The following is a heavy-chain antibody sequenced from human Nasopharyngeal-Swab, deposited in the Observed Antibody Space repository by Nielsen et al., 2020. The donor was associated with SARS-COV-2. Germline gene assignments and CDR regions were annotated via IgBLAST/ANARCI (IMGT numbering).Heavy chain of an antibody. CDR3: VGSSWYGDYYYYYGMGV. CDR2: IYYSGST. D-gene: IGHD6-13*01. J-gene: IGHJ6*02. V-gene: IGHV4-39*07. Sequence: SETLSLTCTVSGGSISSSSYYWGWIRQPPGKGLEWIGSIYYSGSTYYNPSLKSRVTISVDTSKNQFSLKLSSVTAADTAVYYCVGSSWYGDYYYYYGMGVWGQGTTVTVSS. CDR1: GGSISSSSYY.